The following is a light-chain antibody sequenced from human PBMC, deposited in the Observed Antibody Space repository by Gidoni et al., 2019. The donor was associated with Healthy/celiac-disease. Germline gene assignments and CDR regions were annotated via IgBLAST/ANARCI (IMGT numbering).Light chain of an antibody. Sequence: AVLTAPSSPPASPGAAASLTCTLRSGINVGTYRIHWYQQKPGSPPQDLPRYKSDSDKQQGSGVPSRFSGSKDASANAGILLISGLQSEDEADYYCMIWPSSAWVFGGGTKLTVL. V-gene: IGLV5-45*02. CDR3: MIWPSSAWV. CDR1: SGINVGTYR. J-gene: IGLJ3*02. CDR2: YKSDSDK.